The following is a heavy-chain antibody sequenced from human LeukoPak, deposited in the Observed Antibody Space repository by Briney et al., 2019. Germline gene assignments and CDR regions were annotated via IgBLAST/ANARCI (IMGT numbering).Heavy chain of an antibody. J-gene: IGHJ4*02. CDR2: ISSSSSYI. Sequence: GGSLRLSCAASGFTFSSYSMNWVRQAPGKGLEWVSSISSSSSYIFYADSVKGRFTISRDNAKNSLYLQMNSLRAEDTAVNYCARERGIRSVDYWGQGTLVTVSS. D-gene: IGHD4-17*01. CDR1: GFTFSSYS. V-gene: IGHV3-21*01. CDR3: ARERGIRSVDY.